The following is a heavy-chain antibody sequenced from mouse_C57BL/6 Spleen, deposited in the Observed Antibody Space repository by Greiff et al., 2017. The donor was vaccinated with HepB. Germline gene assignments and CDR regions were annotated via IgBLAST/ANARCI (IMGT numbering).Heavy chain of an antibody. Sequence: QVQLKQSGPELVKPGASVKISCKASGYAFSSSWMNWVKQRPGKGLEWIGRIYPGDGDTNYNGKFKGKATLTADKSSSTAYMQLSSLTSEDSAVYFCARPYGNWYFDVWGTGTTVTVSS. D-gene: IGHD2-1*01. CDR2: IYPGDGDT. J-gene: IGHJ1*03. CDR3: ARPYGNWYFDV. CDR1: GYAFSSSW. V-gene: IGHV1-82*01.